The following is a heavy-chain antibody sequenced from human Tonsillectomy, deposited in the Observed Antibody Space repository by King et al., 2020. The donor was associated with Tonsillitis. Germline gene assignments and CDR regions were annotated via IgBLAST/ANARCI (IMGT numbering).Heavy chain of an antibody. CDR2: IYNSGST. CDR1: GGSISSSSYN. V-gene: IGHV4-39*01. J-gene: IGHJ5*02. Sequence: QLQESGPGLVKPSETLSLTCTVSGGSISSSSYNWGWIRQPPGKGLEWIGSIYNSGSTYYNPSLKSRVTISVDTSKNQFSLKRSSVTAADTAVYYCARQGYCSSSICYSCFGPWGQGILLTVSS. D-gene: IGHD2-2*02. CDR3: ARQGYCSSSICYSCFGP.